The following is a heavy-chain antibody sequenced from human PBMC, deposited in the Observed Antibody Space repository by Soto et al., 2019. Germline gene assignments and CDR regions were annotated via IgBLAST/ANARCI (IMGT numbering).Heavy chain of an antibody. CDR1: GFTFSSYG. Sequence: QVQLVESGGGVVQPGRSLRLSCAASGFTFSSYGMHWVRQAPGKGLEWVAVIWYDGSNKYYADSVKGRFTISRDNSKNTLYLQMNSLRAEDTAVYYCARDVSVFGVVTAKRNNWFDPWGQGTLVTVSS. V-gene: IGHV3-33*01. J-gene: IGHJ5*02. D-gene: IGHD3-3*01. CDR2: IWYDGSNK. CDR3: ARDVSVFGVVTAKRNNWFDP.